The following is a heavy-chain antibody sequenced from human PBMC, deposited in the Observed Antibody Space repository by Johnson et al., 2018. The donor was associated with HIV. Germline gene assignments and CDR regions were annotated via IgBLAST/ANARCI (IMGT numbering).Heavy chain of an antibody. CDR3: ARDHSGWWAWALDI. D-gene: IGHD6-19*01. Sequence: QVQLVESGGGVVQPGRSLRLSCAASGFTFSSYAMHWVRQAPGKGLEWVAVISYDGSNKYYADSVKGRFTISRDNSKNTLFLEMNSLRVEDTAVYYCARDHSGWWAWALDIWGQGTMGTVSS. CDR1: GFTFSSYA. V-gene: IGHV3-30*04. CDR2: ISYDGSNK. J-gene: IGHJ3*02.